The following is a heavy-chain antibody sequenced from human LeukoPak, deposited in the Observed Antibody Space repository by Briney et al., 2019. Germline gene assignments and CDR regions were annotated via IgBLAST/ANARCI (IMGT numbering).Heavy chain of an antibody. D-gene: IGHD1-26*01. CDR2: IKSKTDGGTT. Sequence: GGSLRLSCAASGFTFNNAWMSWVRQAPGKGLEWVGRIKSKTDGGTTDYAAPVKGRFTISRDDSKNTLYLQMNSLKTEDTAVYYCTTDQGRPDAFDIWGQGTMVTVSS. CDR3: TTDQGRPDAFDI. J-gene: IGHJ3*02. V-gene: IGHV3-15*01. CDR1: GFTFNNAW.